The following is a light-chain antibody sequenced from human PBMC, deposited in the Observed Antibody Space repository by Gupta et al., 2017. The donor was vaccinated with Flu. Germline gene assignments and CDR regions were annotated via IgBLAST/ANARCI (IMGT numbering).Light chain of an antibody. CDR2: DNN. CDR1: SSNVGSNA. J-gene: IGLJ1*01. Sequence: QSLLAQPPSASGTPAQWVSISGSVSSSNVGSNAVHWYQQVPGTAPKPLIYDNNQRPSGVPDRFSGSKSGTSASLAISGLQSEDEAHYSCAAWDDSLNGHYVFGTGTEVTVL. V-gene: IGLV1-44*01. CDR3: AAWDDSLNGHYV.